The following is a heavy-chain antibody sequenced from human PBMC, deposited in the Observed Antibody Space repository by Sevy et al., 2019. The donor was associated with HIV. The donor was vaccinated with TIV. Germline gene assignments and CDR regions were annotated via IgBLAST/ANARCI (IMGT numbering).Heavy chain of an antibody. J-gene: IGHJ5*02. CDR2: INPNSGGT. CDR3: ARGFYYYDSSGYYWP. V-gene: IGHV1-2*02. D-gene: IGHD3-22*01. CDR1: GYTFTGYY. Sequence: ASVKVSCKASGYTFTGYYMHWVRQAPGQGLEWMGWINPNSGGTNYAQKFQGRVTMTRDTSISTAYMELSRLSSDDTYVYYCARGFYYYDSSGYYWPWGQGTLVTVSS.